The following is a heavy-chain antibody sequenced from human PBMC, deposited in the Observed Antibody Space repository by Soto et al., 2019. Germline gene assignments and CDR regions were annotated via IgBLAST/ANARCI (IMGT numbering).Heavy chain of an antibody. CDR2: IWYDGSNK. D-gene: IGHD6-13*01. Sequence: GGSLRLSCAASGFTFSSYGMHWVRQAPGKGLEWVAVIWYDGSNKYYADSVKGRFTISRDNSKNTLYLQMNSLRAEDTAVYYCAKDSAGAAAGYFDYWGQGTLVTVSS. V-gene: IGHV3-33*06. CDR1: GFTFSSYG. CDR3: AKDSAGAAAGYFDY. J-gene: IGHJ4*02.